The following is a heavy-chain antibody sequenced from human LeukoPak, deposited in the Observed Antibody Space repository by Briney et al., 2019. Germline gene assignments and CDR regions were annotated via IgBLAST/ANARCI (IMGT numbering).Heavy chain of an antibody. Sequence: PGGSLRLSCAASGFTLSSYGMHWVRQAPGKGLEWVAVIWYDGSNKYYADSVKGRFTISRDNSKNTLYLQMNSLRAEDTAVYYCARDKIAAAGPKYYYYYYGMDVWGQGTTVTVSS. CDR2: IWYDGSNK. CDR3: ARDKIAAAGPKYYYYYYGMDV. V-gene: IGHV3-33*01. CDR1: GFTLSSYG. D-gene: IGHD6-13*01. J-gene: IGHJ6*02.